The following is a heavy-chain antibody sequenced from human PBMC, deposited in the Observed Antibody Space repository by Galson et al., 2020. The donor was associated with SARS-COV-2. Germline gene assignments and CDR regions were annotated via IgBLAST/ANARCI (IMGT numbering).Heavy chain of an antibody. D-gene: IGHD4-17*01. J-gene: IGHJ4*02. CDR3: ARGDYDQGVFDY. CDR1: GGSISSGGYY. CDR2: IYYSGST. Sequence: SQTLSLTCTVSGGSISSGGYYWSWIRQHPGKGLEWIGYIYYSGSTYYNPSLKSLVTISVDTSKNQFSLKLSSVTAADTAVYYCARGDYDQGVFDYWGQGTLVTVSS. V-gene: IGHV4-31*01.